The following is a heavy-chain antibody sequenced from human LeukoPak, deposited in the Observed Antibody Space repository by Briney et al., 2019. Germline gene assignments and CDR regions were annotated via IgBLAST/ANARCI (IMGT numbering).Heavy chain of an antibody. Sequence: GGSLRFSCAASGFTFDDYAMHWVRQAPGKGLEGVSGICWDSGSLGYADSVKGRFTISRDKAKNSLYLQMNSLRAENTALYYCAKVSSGIPWEDWFGPWGQETLVSVSS. CDR1: GFTFDDYA. CDR3: AKVSSGIPWEDWFGP. D-gene: IGHD1-14*01. J-gene: IGHJ5*02. CDR2: ICWDSGSL. V-gene: IGHV3-9*01.